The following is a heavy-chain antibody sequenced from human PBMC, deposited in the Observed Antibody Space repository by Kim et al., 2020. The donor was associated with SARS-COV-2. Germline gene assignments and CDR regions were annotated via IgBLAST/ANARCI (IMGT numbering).Heavy chain of an antibody. J-gene: IGHJ4*02. CDR3: ARELHWAFDY. CDR2: ISGDSGAI. V-gene: IGHV3-48*02. Sequence: GGSLRLSCAASGFTFSAYSMNWVRQAPGRGLEWISYISGDSGAIYYADSVEGRFTISRDNAKNSLSLQMDNLRDEDTAVYFCARELHWAFDYWGQGALVT. CDR1: GFTFSAYS. D-gene: IGHD7-27*01.